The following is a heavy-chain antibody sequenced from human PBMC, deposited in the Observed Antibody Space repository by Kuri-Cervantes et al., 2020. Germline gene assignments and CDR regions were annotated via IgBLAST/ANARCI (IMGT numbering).Heavy chain of an antibody. D-gene: IGHD6-19*01. CDR1: GFTFSDYY. CDR2: ISSSGSTI. Sequence: GESLKISCAASGFTFSDYYMSWIRQAPGKGLEWISYISSSGSTIYYADSVKGRFTISRDNAKNSLYLQMNSLRAEDTAVYYCAREGLVQGFDPWGQGTLVTVSS. V-gene: IGHV3-11*04. J-gene: IGHJ5*02. CDR3: AREGLVQGFDP.